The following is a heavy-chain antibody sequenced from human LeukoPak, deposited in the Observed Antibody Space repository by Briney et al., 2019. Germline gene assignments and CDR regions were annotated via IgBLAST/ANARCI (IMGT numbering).Heavy chain of an antibody. CDR2: INPNSGGT. D-gene: IGHD1-26*01. CDR1: GYTFTGYY. Sequence: ASVKVSCKASGYTFTGYYMHWVRQAPGQGLEWMGWINPNSGGTNYAQRFQGRVTMTRDTSISTAYMGLSRLRSDDTAVYYCARIPRIGGSYYAYFDYWGQGTLVTVSS. CDR3: ARIPRIGGSYYAYFDY. V-gene: IGHV1-2*02. J-gene: IGHJ4*02.